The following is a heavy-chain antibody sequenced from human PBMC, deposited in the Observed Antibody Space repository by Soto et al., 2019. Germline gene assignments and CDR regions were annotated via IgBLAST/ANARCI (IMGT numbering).Heavy chain of an antibody. CDR2: ISGSGGST. J-gene: IGHJ3*02. Sequence: GGSLRLSCAASGFTFSRYAMSWVLQAPWKGLEWVSAISGSGGSTYYADSVKGRFTISRDNSKNTLYLQMNSLRAEDTAVYYCAKTDIVVVVAATLAFDIWGQGTMVTVSS. CDR3: AKTDIVVVVAATLAFDI. CDR1: GFTFSRYA. D-gene: IGHD2-15*01. V-gene: IGHV3-23*01.